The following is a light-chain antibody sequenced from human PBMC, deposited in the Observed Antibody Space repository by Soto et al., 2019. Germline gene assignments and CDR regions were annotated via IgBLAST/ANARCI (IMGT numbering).Light chain of an antibody. V-gene: IGLV2-14*01. CDR1: TNDVGGYNY. CDR3: FSHRGGDSHV. J-gene: IGLJ1*01. CDR2: GVT. Sequence: QSVLTQPASVSGSPGQSITISCSGTTNDVGGYNYVSWYQQHPGKAPKLLIYGVTNRPSGVSNRFSGSKTGNTASLTISGLQAEDEADYYCFSHRGGDSHVFGTGTKVTVL.